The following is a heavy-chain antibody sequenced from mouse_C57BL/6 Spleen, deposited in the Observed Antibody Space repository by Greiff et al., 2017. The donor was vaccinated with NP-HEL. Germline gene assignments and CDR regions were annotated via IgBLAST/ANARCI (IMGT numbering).Heavy chain of an antibody. Sequence: QVQLQQPGAELVKPGASVKLSCTASGYTFTSYWMQWVKQRPGQGLEWIGEIDPSDSYTNYNQKFKGKATLTVDTSSSTAYMQLSSLTSEDSAVYYCARRILLRYFDYWGQGTTLTVSS. V-gene: IGHV1-50*01. J-gene: IGHJ2*01. D-gene: IGHD1-1*01. CDR2: IDPSDSYT. CDR3: ARRILLRYFDY. CDR1: GYTFTSYW.